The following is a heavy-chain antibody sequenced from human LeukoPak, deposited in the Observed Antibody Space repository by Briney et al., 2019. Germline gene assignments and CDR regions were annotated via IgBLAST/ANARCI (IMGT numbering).Heavy chain of an antibody. CDR1: GGSISSGGYS. J-gene: IGHJ4*02. D-gene: IGHD5-12*01. CDR3: ARDRGYSGLFDY. Sequence: SETLSLTCTVSGGSISSGGYSWSWIRQPPGKGLEWIGYIYHSGSTYYNPSLKSRVTISVDRSKNQFSLKLSSVTAADTAVYYCARDRGYSGLFDYWGQGTLVTVSS. CDR2: IYHSGST. V-gene: IGHV4-30-2*01.